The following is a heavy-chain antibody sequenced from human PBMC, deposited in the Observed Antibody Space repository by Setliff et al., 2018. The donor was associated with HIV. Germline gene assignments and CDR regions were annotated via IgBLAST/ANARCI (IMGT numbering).Heavy chain of an antibody. CDR3: AREGTWESYFDA. CDR1: GDSINTDVVS. J-gene: IGHJ4*02. Sequence: PSETLSLTCTVSGDSINTDVVSWNWIRQPAGKGLEWIGHIYLTGNTNYNPSLKSRVTISLDSSKSQFSLMMTSLTTADTAVYYCAREGTWESYFDAWGRGTLVTVSS. CDR2: IYLTGNT. D-gene: IGHD1-26*01. V-gene: IGHV4-61*09.